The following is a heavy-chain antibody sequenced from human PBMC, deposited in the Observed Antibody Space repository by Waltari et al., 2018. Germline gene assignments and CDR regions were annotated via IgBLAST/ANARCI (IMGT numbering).Heavy chain of an antibody. CDR3: ARDGCSSCYSGALDI. V-gene: IGHV3-48*02. D-gene: IGHD2-2*02. CDR1: GFTFSSYN. Sequence: EVQLVESGGALVQPGGSLRLSWAGSGFTFSSYNMNWVRQAPGKGLEWVSYISKSGSTIYYADSVKGRFTISRDNAESSLHLQMNSLRDEDTAVYYCARDGCSSCYSGALDIWGQGTAVTVSS. CDR2: ISKSGSTI. J-gene: IGHJ3*02.